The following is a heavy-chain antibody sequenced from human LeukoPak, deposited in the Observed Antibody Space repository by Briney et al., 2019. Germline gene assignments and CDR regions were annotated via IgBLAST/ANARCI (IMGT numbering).Heavy chain of an antibody. CDR2: INPNSGGT. CDR3: ARSEGSRALPMYWFVS. D-gene: IGHD5/OR15-5a*01. Sequence: ASVKVSLKASGYTFTGYYMHWVRQAPGQGLEWMGWINPNSGGTNYAQKFQGRVTMSRDTSISTAYMELSRLRSDDTAVYYCARSEGSRALPMYWFVSWGQGTLVTVSS. V-gene: IGHV1-2*02. J-gene: IGHJ5*01. CDR1: GYTFTGYY.